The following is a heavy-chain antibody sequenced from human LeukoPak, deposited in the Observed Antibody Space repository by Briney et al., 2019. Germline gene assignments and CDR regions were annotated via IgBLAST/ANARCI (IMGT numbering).Heavy chain of an antibody. CDR2: FGGSGGST. Sequence: GWSLRLSCAASGFTFSNYAMSWVRQAPGKGLEWVSTFGGSGGSTYYADSVNGRFTISRDTSKSTLYLQMNSLRTEDTALYFCTKTRGPGAFHPESWGQGTLVIVSS. CDR1: GFTFSNYA. J-gene: IGHJ5*02. CDR3: TKTRGPGAFHPES. V-gene: IGHV3-23*01. D-gene: IGHD2/OR15-2a*01.